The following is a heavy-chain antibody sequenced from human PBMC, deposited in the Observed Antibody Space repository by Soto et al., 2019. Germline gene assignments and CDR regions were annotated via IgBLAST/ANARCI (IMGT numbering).Heavy chain of an antibody. CDR2: IYHSGST. D-gene: IGHD2-2*01. CDR1: SGSISSSNW. V-gene: IGHV4-4*02. Sequence: QVQLQESGPGLVKPSGTLSLTCAVSSGSISSSNWWSWVRQPPGKGLEWIGEIYHSGSTNYNPSLKSRVTISVDKSKTQFSLKLSSVTAADTAVYYCARIVVVPAAVNWFDPWGQGTLVTVSS. CDR3: ARIVVVPAAVNWFDP. J-gene: IGHJ5*02.